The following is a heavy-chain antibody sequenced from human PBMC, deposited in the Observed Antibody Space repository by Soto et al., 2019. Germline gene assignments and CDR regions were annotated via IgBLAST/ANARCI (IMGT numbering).Heavy chain of an antibody. J-gene: IGHJ6*02. D-gene: IGHD4-4*01. V-gene: IGHV2-5*01. CDR3: TTVTTWYYGMDV. CDR1: GFSLSTSGVG. CDR2: IYWNDDK. Sequence: SGPTLVNPTQTLTLTCTFSGFSLSTSGVGVGWIRQPPGKALEWLALIYWNDDKRYSPSLKSRLTITKDTSKNQVVLTMTNMDPVDTATYYCTTVTTWYYGMDVWGQGTTVTVS.